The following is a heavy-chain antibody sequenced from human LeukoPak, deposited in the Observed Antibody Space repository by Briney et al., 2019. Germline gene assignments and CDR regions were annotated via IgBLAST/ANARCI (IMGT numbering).Heavy chain of an antibody. CDR3: AKGFSGSFDY. CDR2: ISGSGGNT. J-gene: IGHJ4*02. D-gene: IGHD1-26*01. V-gene: IGHV3-23*01. CDR1: GFTFSNYA. Sequence: GGSLRLSCAVSGFTFSNYAMSWVRQAPGKGLEWVSGISGSGGNTYYAGSVKGRFTISRDNSNNTLYLEMNSLRAEDTAVYYCAKGFSGSFDYWGQGTLVTVSS.